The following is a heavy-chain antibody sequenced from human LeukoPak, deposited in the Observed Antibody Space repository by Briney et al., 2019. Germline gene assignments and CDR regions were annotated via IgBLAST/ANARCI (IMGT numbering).Heavy chain of an antibody. CDR1: GFTFSSYG. Sequence: GGSLRLSCAASGFTFSSYGMSWVRQAPGKGLEWVSAISGSGGSTYYADSVKGRFTISRDNAKNTLYLQMNSLRAEDTAVYYCARDYYDSSGYYYVYNWFDPWGQGTLVTVSS. D-gene: IGHD3-22*01. CDR3: ARDYYDSSGYYYVYNWFDP. V-gene: IGHV3-23*01. J-gene: IGHJ5*02. CDR2: ISGSGGST.